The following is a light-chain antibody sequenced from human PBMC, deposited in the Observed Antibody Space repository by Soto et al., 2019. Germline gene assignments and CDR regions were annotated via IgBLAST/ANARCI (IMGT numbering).Light chain of an antibody. Sequence: EIVLTQSPGTLSLSPGERATLSCSASQSVSSSYLAWYQQKPGQAHRLLIYGASSRATGIPDRFSGSGSGTDFTLTISRLEPEDFAVYYCHHYGSSRPNTFGQGTKLEIK. CDR2: GAS. CDR1: QSVSSSY. V-gene: IGKV3-20*01. J-gene: IGKJ2*01. CDR3: HHYGSSRPNT.